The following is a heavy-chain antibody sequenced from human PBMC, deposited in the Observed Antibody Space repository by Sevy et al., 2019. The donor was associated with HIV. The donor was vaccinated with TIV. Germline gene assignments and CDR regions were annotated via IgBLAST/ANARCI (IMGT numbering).Heavy chain of an antibody. Sequence: GGSLRLSCTASGFTFDDYAMSWVRQAPGKGLEWVAFITRNSYEAYGGTTEYAGSVKGRFIISRDDSKGIAYLQMNSLKTEDTAVYYCTRGLATADTPEYYFDYWGQGTLVTVSS. D-gene: IGHD5-12*01. CDR2: ITRNSYEAYGGTT. CDR3: TRGLATADTPEYYFDY. CDR1: GFTFDDYA. J-gene: IGHJ4*02. V-gene: IGHV3-49*04.